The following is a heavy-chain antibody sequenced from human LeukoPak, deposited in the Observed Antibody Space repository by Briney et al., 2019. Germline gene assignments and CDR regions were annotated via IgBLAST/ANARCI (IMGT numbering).Heavy chain of an antibody. D-gene: IGHD3-22*01. V-gene: IGHV3-21*01. CDR2: ISSTSAYI. CDR1: GFALKSYS. CDR3: AGGTADFYYDSSTPLDY. Sequence: GGSLRLSCAGSGFALKSYSLTWVRQAPGKGLEWVSSISSTSAYIHYADSVKGRFTISRDNSKNTLYLQMNSLRAEDTAVYYCAGGTADFYYDSSTPLDYWGQGTLVTVSS. J-gene: IGHJ4*02.